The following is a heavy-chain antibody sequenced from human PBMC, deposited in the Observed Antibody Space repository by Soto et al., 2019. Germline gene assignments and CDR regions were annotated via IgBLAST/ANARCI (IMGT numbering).Heavy chain of an antibody. J-gene: IGHJ4*02. Sequence: ASVKVSCKASGGTFSSYAISWVRQAPGQGLEWMGWISAYNGNTNYAQKLQGRVTMTTDTSTSTAYMELRSLRSDDTAVYYCARDAAVGLFDYWGQGTLVTVPS. CDR3: ARDAAVGLFDY. V-gene: IGHV1-18*01. D-gene: IGHD1-26*01. CDR2: ISAYNGNT. CDR1: GGTFSSYA.